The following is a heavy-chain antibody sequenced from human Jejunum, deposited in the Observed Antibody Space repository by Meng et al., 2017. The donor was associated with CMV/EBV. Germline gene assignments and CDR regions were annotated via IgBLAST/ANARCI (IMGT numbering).Heavy chain of an antibody. Sequence: LRLSCAASGFNFKDDWMDWVRQAPGRGLEWVANIRYDGGERYYVNSVEGRFFIYRDNARNTLYLKMNSLRGDDSAIYYCTRALDYWGQGTPVTVSS. CDR1: GFNFKDDW. J-gene: IGHJ4*02. CDR3: TRALDY. V-gene: IGHV3-7*04. CDR2: IRYDGGER.